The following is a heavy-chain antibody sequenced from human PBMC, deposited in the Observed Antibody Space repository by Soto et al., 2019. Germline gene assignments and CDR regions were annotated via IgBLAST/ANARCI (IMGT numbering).Heavy chain of an antibody. Sequence: QVQLQESGPGLVKPSGTLSLTCAVSGGSISSSNWWSWVRQPPGKGLEWIGEIYHSGSTNYNPSLKSRVTISVDKSKNQFSLKLSSVTAADTAVYYCARDRCSGGSCYSRREWRYFDYWGQGTLVTVSS. D-gene: IGHD2-15*01. CDR1: GGSISSSNW. CDR2: IYHSGST. CDR3: ARDRCSGGSCYSRREWRYFDY. V-gene: IGHV4-4*02. J-gene: IGHJ4*02.